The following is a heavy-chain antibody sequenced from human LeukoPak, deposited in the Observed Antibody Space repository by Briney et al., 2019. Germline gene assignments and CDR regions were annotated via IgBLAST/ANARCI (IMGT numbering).Heavy chain of an antibody. CDR2: IYTSGSA. Sequence: NPSQTLSLTCAVAGGSISSTNHYWSWIRQPAGKGLEWIGLIYTSGSAKYNPSLKSRVTISVDTSKKQFSLKLSSVTAADTAVYYCARHVGFITMVRGVINNNWFDPWGQGTLVTVSS. V-gene: IGHV4-61*02. D-gene: IGHD3-10*01. CDR3: ARHVGFITMVRGVINNNWFDP. J-gene: IGHJ5*02. CDR1: GGSISSTNHY.